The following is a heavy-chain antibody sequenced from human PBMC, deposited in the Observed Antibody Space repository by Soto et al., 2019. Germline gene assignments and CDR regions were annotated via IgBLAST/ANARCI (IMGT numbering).Heavy chain of an antibody. D-gene: IGHD2-15*01. Sequence: SETLSLPCTVSGGPVRRGRYYSGWIRQPPGKGLGWDGYIYYSGSTNYNPSLKSRVTISVDTSKNQFSLKLSSVTAADTAVYYCARGWVGLRYCSGGSCYPRPDWFDPWGQGTLVTVSS. J-gene: IGHJ5*02. V-gene: IGHV4-61*01. CDR1: GGPVRRGRYY. CDR3: ARGWVGLRYCSGGSCYPRPDWFDP. CDR2: IYYSGST.